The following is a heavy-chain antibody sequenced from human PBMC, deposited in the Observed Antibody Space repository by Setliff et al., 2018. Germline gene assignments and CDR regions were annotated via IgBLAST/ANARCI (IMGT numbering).Heavy chain of an antibody. CDR2: ISGHNGNA. Sequence: ASVKVSCKTSGDTLSASIISWVRQAPGRGLEWVGWISGHNGNAYYAPSLQDRVTLTTDISTSTAFMEMRSLRSDDTAVYYCRRLVRYCTTTACQRASGAEFWGQGTLVTVSS. V-gene: IGHV1-18*01. J-gene: IGHJ4*02. CDR1: GDTLSASI. CDR3: RRLVRYCTTTACQRASGAEF. D-gene: IGHD2-8*01.